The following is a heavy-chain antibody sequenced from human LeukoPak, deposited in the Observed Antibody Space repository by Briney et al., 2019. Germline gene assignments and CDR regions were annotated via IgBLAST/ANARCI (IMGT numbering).Heavy chain of an antibody. CDR2: ISYDGSNK. Sequence: PGGSLRLSCAASGFTFSSYAMHWVRQAPGKGLEWVAVISYDGSNKYYADSVKGRFTISRDNSKNTLYLQMNSLRAEDTAVYYCARVLYYDSSGLPHLYYYYYYGMDVWGQGTTVTVSS. V-gene: IGHV3-30-3*01. CDR3: ARVLYYDSSGLPHLYYYYYYGMDV. D-gene: IGHD3-22*01. J-gene: IGHJ6*02. CDR1: GFTFSSYA.